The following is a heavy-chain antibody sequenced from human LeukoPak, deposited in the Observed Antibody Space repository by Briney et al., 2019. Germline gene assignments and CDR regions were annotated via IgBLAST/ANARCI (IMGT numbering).Heavy chain of an antibody. CDR1: GFAFNNYA. CDR2: INHSGST. CDR3: ARGDYGDSFDY. J-gene: IGHJ4*02. Sequence: GSLRLSCAASGFAFNNYAMSWIRQPPGKGLEWIGEINHSGSTNYNPSLKSRVTISVDTSKNQFSLKLSSVTAADTAVYYCARGDYGDSFDYWGQGTLVTVSS. V-gene: IGHV4-34*01. D-gene: IGHD4-17*01.